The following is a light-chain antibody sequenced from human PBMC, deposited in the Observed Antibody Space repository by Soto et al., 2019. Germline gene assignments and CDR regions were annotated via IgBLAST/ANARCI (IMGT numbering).Light chain of an antibody. Sequence: IVLTQSPATLSLSPGERATLSCRASQSVSSYLAWYQQKPGQAPRLLIYDASNRATGIPARFSGSGSGTDFTLTISSPEPEDFAVYYCQHRSNWPLTFGGGTKVEIK. J-gene: IGKJ4*01. CDR3: QHRSNWPLT. CDR2: DAS. V-gene: IGKV3-11*01. CDR1: QSVSSY.